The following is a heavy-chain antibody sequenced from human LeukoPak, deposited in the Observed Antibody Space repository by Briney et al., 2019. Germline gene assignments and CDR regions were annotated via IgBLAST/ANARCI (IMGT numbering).Heavy chain of an antibody. CDR3: ARDGGYRAARSGDYYYYYGMDV. D-gene: IGHD6-6*01. CDR1: GYTFTSYG. CDR2: ISAYNGNT. V-gene: IGHV1-18*01. Sequence: ASVKVFCKASGYTFTSYGISWVRQAPGQGLEWMGWISAYNGNTNYAQKLQGRVTMTTDTSTSTAYMELRSLRSDDTAVYYCARDGGYRAARSGDYYYYYGMDVWGQGTTVTVSS. J-gene: IGHJ6*02.